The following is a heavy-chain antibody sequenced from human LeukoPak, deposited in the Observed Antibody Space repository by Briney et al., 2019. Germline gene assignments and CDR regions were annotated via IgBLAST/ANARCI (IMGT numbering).Heavy chain of an antibody. Sequence: SETLSLTCAVYGGSFSGYYWSWIRQAPGRGLQWIGEINQSGATNCDPSLKSRVTMSIDTSKSQFSLSLRSVTAADTAVYFCARYVPVKTGPTRASFDYWGQGILVTVSS. J-gene: IGHJ4*02. CDR3: ARYVPVKTGPTRASFDY. CDR2: INQSGAT. CDR1: GGSFSGYY. V-gene: IGHV4-34*01. D-gene: IGHD1-1*01.